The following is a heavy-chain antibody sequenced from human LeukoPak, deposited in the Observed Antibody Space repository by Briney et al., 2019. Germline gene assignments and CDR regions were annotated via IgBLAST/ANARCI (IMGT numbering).Heavy chain of an antibody. D-gene: IGHD6-19*01. CDR1: GFTFSRHW. J-gene: IGHJ4*02. CDR2: TNQGGGAE. Sequence: GGSLRLSCVASGFTFSRHWMSWVRQAPGKGLEWVATTNQGGGAEYYVDSVKGRFTISRDNSKNSLYMQMNSLRSEDTALYYCAKAVTTLSPYFDYWGQGTLVTVSS. V-gene: IGHV3-7*05. CDR3: AKAVTTLSPYFDY.